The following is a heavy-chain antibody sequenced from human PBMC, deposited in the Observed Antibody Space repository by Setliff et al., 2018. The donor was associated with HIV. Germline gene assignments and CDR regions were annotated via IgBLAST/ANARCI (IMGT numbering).Heavy chain of an antibody. J-gene: IGHJ4*02. V-gene: IGHV5-10-1*01. CDR3: ARHQEWELLFGY. CDR2: IDPSDSYT. CDR1: GYSFTSYW. Sequence: SLKISCKGSGYSFTSYWISWVRQMPGKGLEWMGRIDPSDSYTNYSPSFQGHVTISADKSISTAYLQWSSLKASDTAMYYCARHQEWELLFGYWGQGTLVTVSS. D-gene: IGHD1-26*01.